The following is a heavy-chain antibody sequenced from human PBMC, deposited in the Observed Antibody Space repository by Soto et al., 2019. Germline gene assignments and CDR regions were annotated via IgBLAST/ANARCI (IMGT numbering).Heavy chain of an antibody. V-gene: IGHV4-4*07. CDR2: TYASGST. D-gene: IGHD2-21*01. CDR1: DDSLSTYY. CDR3: ARSAIPRGGWFRP. Sequence: ETLSLTCNVSDDSLSTYYWSWIRQPAGKGLEWIGRTYASGSTNYNPSLKGRVSMSVDTSKKQFSLRMISVTAADTAMYYCARSAIPRGGWFRPWGQGVLVTVSS. J-gene: IGHJ5*02.